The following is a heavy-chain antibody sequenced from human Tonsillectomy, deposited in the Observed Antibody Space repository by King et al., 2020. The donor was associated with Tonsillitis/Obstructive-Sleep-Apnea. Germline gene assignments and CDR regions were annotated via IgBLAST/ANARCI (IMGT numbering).Heavy chain of an antibody. CDR2: IWYDGSKK. CDR3: ASGVGATSGGFDI. CDR1: GFTFSSYG. D-gene: IGHD1-26*01. V-gene: IGHV3-33*01. Sequence: VQLVESGGGVVQPGRSLRLSCAASGFTFSSYGMHWVRQAPGKGLEWVAVIWYDGSKKYYADSVKGRFTISRDNSKNTLYLQMNSLRAEDTDVYYCASGVGATSGGFDIWGQGTMVTVSS. J-gene: IGHJ3*02.